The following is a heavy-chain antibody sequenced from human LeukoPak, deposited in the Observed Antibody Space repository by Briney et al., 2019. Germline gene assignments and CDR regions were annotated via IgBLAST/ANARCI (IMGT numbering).Heavy chain of an antibody. V-gene: IGHV7-4-1*02. CDR2: INTNTGNP. Sequence: ASVKVSCKASGGTFSSYAISWVRQAPGQGLEWMGWINTNTGNPTYAQGFTGRFVFSSDTSVSTAYLQISSLKAEDTAVYYCARVSQYSYGYPLDYWGQGTLVTVSS. J-gene: IGHJ4*02. CDR3: ARVSQYSYGYPLDY. CDR1: GGTFSSYA. D-gene: IGHD5-18*01.